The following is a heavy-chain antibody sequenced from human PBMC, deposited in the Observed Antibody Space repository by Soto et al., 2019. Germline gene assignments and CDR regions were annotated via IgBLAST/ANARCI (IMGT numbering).Heavy chain of an antibody. V-gene: IGHV3-30*18. J-gene: IGHJ6*02. CDR3: AKDLQSYGDYDYYCYGRDV. Sequence: QVQLVESGGGEVQPGRSLTISCAASGFTFSTYGMHWVRQTPGKGLEWVAVISYDGTNKFYSDSVKGRFTIPRDNFKNSPTLQMNRLRADDPAVYSCAKDLQSYGDYDYYCYGRDVWGLGTRVTVSS. CDR2: ISYDGTNK. CDR1: GFTFSTYG. D-gene: IGHD4-17*01.